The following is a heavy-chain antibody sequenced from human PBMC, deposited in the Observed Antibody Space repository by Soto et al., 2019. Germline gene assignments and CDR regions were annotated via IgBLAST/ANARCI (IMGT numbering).Heavy chain of an antibody. CDR2: FDPEDGET. CDR1: GYTLTELS. D-gene: IGHD3-22*01. CDR3: ATDFSSGSSGYYYGFDY. V-gene: IGHV1-24*01. J-gene: IGHJ4*02. Sequence: ASVKVSCKVSGYTLTELSMHWVRQAPGKGLEWMGGFDPEDGETIYAQKFQGRVTMTEDTSTDTAYMELSSLRSEDTAVYYCATDFSSGSSGYYYGFDYWGQGTLVTVSS.